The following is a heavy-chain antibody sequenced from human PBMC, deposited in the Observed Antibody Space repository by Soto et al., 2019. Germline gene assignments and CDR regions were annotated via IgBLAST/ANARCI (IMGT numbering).Heavy chain of an antibody. CDR2: ISSSSTI. CDR1: GFTFSSYS. J-gene: IGHJ4*02. V-gene: IGHV3-48*01. Sequence: GGSLRLSCAASGFTFSSYSMNWVRQAPGKGLEWVSYISSSSTIYYADSVKGRFTISRDNAKNSLYLQMNSLRAEDTAVYYCARAGILAYCGGDCYFFDYWGQGTLVTVSS. D-gene: IGHD2-21*01. CDR3: ARAGILAYCGGDCYFFDY.